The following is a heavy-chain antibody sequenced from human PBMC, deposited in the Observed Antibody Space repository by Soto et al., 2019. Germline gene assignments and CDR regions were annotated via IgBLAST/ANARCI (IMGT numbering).Heavy chain of an antibody. CDR2: ISRTRTYI. V-gene: IGHV3-21*01. J-gene: IGHJ4*02. Sequence: GALILSCATSGVTFSAYTMNWVRQAPGKGLEWVSSISRTRTYIYYADSVKGRFTISRDDANNSLYLQMHSLRAEDTAVYYCVRVANDLNYFDYWGQGALVPVSS. CDR1: GVTFSAYT. CDR3: VRVANDLNYFDY.